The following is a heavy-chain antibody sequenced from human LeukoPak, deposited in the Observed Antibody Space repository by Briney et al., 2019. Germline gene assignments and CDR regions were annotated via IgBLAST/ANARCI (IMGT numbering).Heavy chain of an antibody. CDR1: GFTFSNAW. Sequence: PGGPLRLSCAASGFTFSNAWMNWVRQAPGKGLEWVGRIKSKTDGGTTDYAAPVKGRFTISRDDSKNTLYLQMNSLKTEDTAVYYCTLSSSWYGNFDYWGQGTLVTVSS. J-gene: IGHJ4*02. D-gene: IGHD6-13*01. CDR3: TLSSSWYGNFDY. V-gene: IGHV3-15*07. CDR2: IKSKTDGGTT.